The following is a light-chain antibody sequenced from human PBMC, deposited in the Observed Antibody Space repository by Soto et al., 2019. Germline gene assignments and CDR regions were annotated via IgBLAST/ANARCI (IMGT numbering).Light chain of an antibody. CDR2: DAS. J-gene: IGKJ4*01. V-gene: IGKV3D-15*01. CDR1: QSISNR. Sequence: DIQMTQSPATLSVSPGERVTISCRASQSISNRLAWYQQKPGKPPKLLIYDASNWETGIPSRFSGSGSGTDFSFTISSLQSEDIATYYCQQYNNWPLTFGGGTKVDI. CDR3: QQYNNWPLT.